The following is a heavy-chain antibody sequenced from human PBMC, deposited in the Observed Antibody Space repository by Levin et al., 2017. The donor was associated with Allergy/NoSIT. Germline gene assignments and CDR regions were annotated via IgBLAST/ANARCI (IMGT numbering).Heavy chain of an antibody. CDR3: AREWRIVNPPEDYFDY. CDR1: GYRFTSYG. D-gene: IGHD1-26*01. CDR2: ISPYNGNT. Sequence: ASVKVSCKASGYRFTSYGITWVRQAPGQGLEWMGWISPYNGNTNYAQNLQGRVTMTTDTSTSTAYMELRSLRSDDTAVYYCAREWRIVNPPEDYFDYWGQGTLVTVSS. J-gene: IGHJ4*02. V-gene: IGHV1-18*01.